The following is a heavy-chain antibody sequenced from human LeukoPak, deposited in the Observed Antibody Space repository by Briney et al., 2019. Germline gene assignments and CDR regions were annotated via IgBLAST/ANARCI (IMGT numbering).Heavy chain of an antibody. J-gene: IGHJ4*02. CDR2: IYYSGST. CDR3: ARRTYDFWSGNYFDY. CDR1: GGSISSYY. Sequence: SETLSLTCTASGGSISSYYWSWIRQPPGKGLEWIGYIYYSGSTNYNPSLKSRVTISVDTSKNQFSLKLSSVTAADTAVYYCARRTYDFWSGNYFDYWGQGTLVTVSS. D-gene: IGHD3-3*01. V-gene: IGHV4-59*01.